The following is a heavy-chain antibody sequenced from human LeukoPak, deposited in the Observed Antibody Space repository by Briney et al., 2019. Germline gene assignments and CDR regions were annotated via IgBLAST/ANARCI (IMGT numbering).Heavy chain of an antibody. V-gene: IGHV1-3*01. J-gene: IGHJ4*02. CDR2: INAGNGNT. CDR3: ARVRYGDYVPDY. CDR1: GYTFTSYA. Sequence: GASVKVSCKASGYTFTSYAMHWVRQAPGQRLEWMGWINAGNGNTKYSQKFQGRVTITRDTSASTAYMGLSSLRSEDTAVYYCARVRYGDYVPDYWGQGTLVTVSS. D-gene: IGHD4-17*01.